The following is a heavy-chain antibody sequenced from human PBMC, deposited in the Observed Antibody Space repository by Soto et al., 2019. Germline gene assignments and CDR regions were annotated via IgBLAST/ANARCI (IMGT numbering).Heavy chain of an antibody. CDR2: ISGSGGST. CDR1: GFTFSSYA. D-gene: IGHD3-9*01. Sequence: LRLSCAASGFTFSSYAMSWVRQAPGKGLEWVSAISGSGGSTYYADSVQGRFTISRDNSKNTLYLQMNSLRAEDTAVYYCAKASRPSNYDILTGYYLPNDYWGQGTLVTVSS. V-gene: IGHV3-23*01. J-gene: IGHJ4*02. CDR3: AKASRPSNYDILTGYYLPNDY.